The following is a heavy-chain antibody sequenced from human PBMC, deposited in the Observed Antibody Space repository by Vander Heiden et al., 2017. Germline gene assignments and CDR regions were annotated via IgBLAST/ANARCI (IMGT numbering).Heavy chain of an antibody. CDR1: GGTFGSYA. CDR2: SIPIFGTA. J-gene: IGHJ4*02. CDR3: TRALRYYYDSSGYYWGY. D-gene: IGHD3-22*01. Sequence: QVQLVQSGAEVKKPGSSVKVSCKASGGTFGSYAIRWVRQAPGQGLEGMGGSIPIFGTANYAQKFQGRVTITADESTSTAYMELSSLRSEDTAVYYCTRALRYYYDSSGYYWGYWGQGTLVTVSS. V-gene: IGHV1-69*01.